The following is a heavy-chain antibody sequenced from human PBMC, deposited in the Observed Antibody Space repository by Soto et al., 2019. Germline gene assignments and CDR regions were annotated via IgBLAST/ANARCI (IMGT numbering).Heavy chain of an antibody. CDR2: IYTSGST. Sequence: QVQLQASGPGLVKPSETLSLTCTVSGVSTSSYYWSWIRQPAGKGLEWIGRIYTSGSTNYNPSLKSRVTMSVDTSKNQFSLKLSSVTAADTAVYYCARWGDYGGNSKYYFDYWGQGTLVTVSS. CDR1: GVSTSSYY. J-gene: IGHJ4*02. V-gene: IGHV4-4*07. CDR3: ARWGDYGGNSKYYFDY. D-gene: IGHD4-17*01.